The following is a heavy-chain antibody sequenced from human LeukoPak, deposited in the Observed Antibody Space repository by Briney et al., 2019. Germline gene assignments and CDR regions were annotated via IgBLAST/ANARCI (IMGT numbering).Heavy chain of an antibody. D-gene: IGHD4-17*01. Sequence: GGSLRLSCAASGFTFSSYGFHWVRQAAGKGLEWVAVIWYDGSNKYYADSVKGRFTISRDNSKNTLYLQMNSLRAEDTAIYYCAKDDRDDYGDYLGYWGQGTLVTVSS. V-gene: IGHV3-33*06. CDR2: IWYDGSNK. J-gene: IGHJ4*02. CDR3: AKDDRDDYGDYLGY. CDR1: GFTFSSYG.